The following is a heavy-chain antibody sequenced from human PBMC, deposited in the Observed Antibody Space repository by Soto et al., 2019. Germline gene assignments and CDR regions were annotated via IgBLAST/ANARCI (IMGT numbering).Heavy chain of an antibody. D-gene: IGHD3-3*01. Sequence: SETLSLTCGVYGGSFSAYSWTWLRQSPGKGLEWIGEITHGGSTDYNPALKSRLVMSVDTSKNQFSLRVTSVTAADAAVYFCARARFDSWSHIYCGLDVWGQGTTVTVSS. CDR1: GGSFSAYS. V-gene: IGHV4-34*01. J-gene: IGHJ6*02. CDR2: ITHGGST. CDR3: ARARFDSWSHIYCGLDV.